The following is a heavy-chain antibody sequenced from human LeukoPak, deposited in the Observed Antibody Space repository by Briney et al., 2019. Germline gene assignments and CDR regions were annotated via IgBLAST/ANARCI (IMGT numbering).Heavy chain of an antibody. CDR2: IYENGGTT. J-gene: IGHJ4*02. V-gene: IGHV3-23*01. CDR1: GFTFRSHA. CDR3: AKGPKLGDGFHCDS. D-gene: IGHD5-24*01. Sequence: GGSLRLSCVGSGFTFRSHAMSWVRQAPEKGLEFVSGIYENGGTTYYADSVKGRFTVSRDISKSTLYLQMNSLRVEDTAVYYCAKGPKLGDGFHCDSWGQGTLVTVSS.